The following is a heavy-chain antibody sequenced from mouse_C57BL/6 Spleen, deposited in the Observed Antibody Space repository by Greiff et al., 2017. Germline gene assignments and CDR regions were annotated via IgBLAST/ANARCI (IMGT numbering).Heavy chain of an antibody. CDR1: GYTFTTYP. D-gene: IGHD1-1*01. CDR3: ARRGYYYGSFYAMDY. V-gene: IGHV1-47*01. Sequence: VKLMESGAELVKPGASVKMSCKASGYTFTTYPIEWMKQNHGKSLEWIGNFHPYNDDTKYNEKFKGKATLTVEKSSSTVYLELSRLTSDDSAVYYCARRGYYYGSFYAMDYWGQGTSVTVSS. J-gene: IGHJ4*01. CDR2: FHPYNDDT.